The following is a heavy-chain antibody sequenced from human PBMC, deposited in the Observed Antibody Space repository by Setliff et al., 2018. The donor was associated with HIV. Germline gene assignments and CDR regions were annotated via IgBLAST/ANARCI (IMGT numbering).Heavy chain of an antibody. J-gene: IGHJ3*02. V-gene: IGHV4-61*09. CDR3: ARVGDFYDTSGYYSVLDAFDI. D-gene: IGHD3-22*01. CDR1: GGSISSGIHY. Sequence: PSETLSLTCTVSGGSISSGIHYWNWIRQPAGKGLEWIAEINPSGTTNYNPSLESRVTMSVDASKTHFSLKLSSVTAADTALYYCARVGDFYDTSGYYSVLDAFDIWGQGTMVTVSS. CDR2: INPSGTT.